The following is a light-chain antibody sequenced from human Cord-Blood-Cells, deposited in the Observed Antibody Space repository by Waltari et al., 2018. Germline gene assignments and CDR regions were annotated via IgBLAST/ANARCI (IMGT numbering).Light chain of an antibody. Sequence: EIVLTQSQAPLSLSPGERATLSCRASPSVSSYLAWYQQKPGQAPRLLIDDASTRATGLPARFSGSGAGTDFTLTISSLEAEAFAVYYCQQRSNWPTFGQGTKVEIK. CDR2: DAS. J-gene: IGKJ1*01. CDR1: PSVSSY. CDR3: QQRSNWPT. V-gene: IGKV3-11*01.